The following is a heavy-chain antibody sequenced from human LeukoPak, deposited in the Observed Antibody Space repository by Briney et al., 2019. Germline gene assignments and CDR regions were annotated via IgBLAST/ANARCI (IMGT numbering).Heavy chain of an antibody. J-gene: IGHJ4*02. D-gene: IGHD3-22*01. CDR1: GFTFSNAW. CDR3: TTSDTYYYDSSGYKFDY. Sequence: GGSLRLSCAASGFTFSNAWMSWVRQAPGKGLEWVGRIKSKTDGGTTDYAAPVKGRFTISRDDSKNTLYLQMNSLKTEDTAVYYCTTSDTYYYDSSGYKFDYWGQGTPVTASS. CDR2: IKSKTDGGTT. V-gene: IGHV3-15*01.